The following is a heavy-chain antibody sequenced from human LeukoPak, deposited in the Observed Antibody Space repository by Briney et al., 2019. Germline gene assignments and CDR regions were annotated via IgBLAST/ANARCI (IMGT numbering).Heavy chain of an antibody. CDR2: IKEDGSER. D-gene: IGHD6-19*01. CDR3: ARLARTSYYYYYYMDV. V-gene: IGHV3-7*01. Sequence: GGPLRLSCAASGFIFGGFGMSWFRKAPGKGPKGVANIKEDGSERYYVDSVKGRFTISRDNAKNSLHLQMNSLRAEDTAVYYCARLARTSYYYYYYMDVWGKGTTVTVSS. CDR1: GFIFGGFG. J-gene: IGHJ6*03.